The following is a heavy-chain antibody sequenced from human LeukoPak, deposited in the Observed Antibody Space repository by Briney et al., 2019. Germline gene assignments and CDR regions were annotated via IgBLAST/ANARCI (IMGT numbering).Heavy chain of an antibody. CDR2: LYSGGAA. Sequence: GGSLRLSCAVSGFTVRDNYLNWVRQTPGKGLECVSVLYSGGAAYYADSVKGRFTISRDTSKNTLSLQMNSLRVEDTALYYCARDRSIAAAGTADYWGQGTLVTVSS. CDR3: ARDRSIAAAGTADY. D-gene: IGHD6-13*01. J-gene: IGHJ4*02. CDR1: GFTVRDNY. V-gene: IGHV3-53*01.